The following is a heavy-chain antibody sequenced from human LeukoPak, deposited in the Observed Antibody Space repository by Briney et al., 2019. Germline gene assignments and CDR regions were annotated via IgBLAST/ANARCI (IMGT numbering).Heavy chain of an antibody. CDR2: IYYSGST. J-gene: IGHJ4*02. CDR1: GVSISNGDYY. CDR3: PRVNIVARSGPFDY. D-gene: IGHD5-12*01. Sequence: SQTLSLTCTVSGVSISNGDYYWSWIRQPPGKGLEWIAYIYYSGSTYYNPSLKSRLTISVDTSKNQFSLKLSSVTAADTAIYYCPRVNIVARSGPFDYGAQEPLVTVPS. V-gene: IGHV4-30-4*08.